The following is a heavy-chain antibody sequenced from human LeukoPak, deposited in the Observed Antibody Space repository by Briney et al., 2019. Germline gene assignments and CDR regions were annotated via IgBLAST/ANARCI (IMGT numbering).Heavy chain of an antibody. J-gene: IGHJ4*02. D-gene: IGHD3-10*01. CDR1: GFTFSSYG. CDR2: ISYDGSNK. V-gene: IGHV3-30*18. Sequence: GRSLRLSCAASGFTFSSYGMHWVRQAPGKGLEWVAVISYDGSNKYYADSVKGRFTISRDNSKNTLYLQMNSLRVEDTAVYYCAKESLEYYYGSGSYPDYWGQGTLVTVSS. CDR3: AKESLEYYYGSGSYPDY.